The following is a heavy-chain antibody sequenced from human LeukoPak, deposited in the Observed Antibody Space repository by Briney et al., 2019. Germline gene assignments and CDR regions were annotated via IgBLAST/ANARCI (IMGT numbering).Heavy chain of an antibody. CDR1: GGTFSSYA. CDR3: ARDYYYASGIERYFDY. CDR2: LNTNTGTP. J-gene: IGHJ4*02. Sequence: ASVKVSCKASGGTFSSYAISWVRQAPGQGLEWMGLLNTNTGTPTYAQGFTGRFVFSLDTSVSTAYLQISSLEAEDTAVYYCARDYYYASGIERYFDYWGQGTLVTVSS. D-gene: IGHD3-10*01. V-gene: IGHV7-4-1*02.